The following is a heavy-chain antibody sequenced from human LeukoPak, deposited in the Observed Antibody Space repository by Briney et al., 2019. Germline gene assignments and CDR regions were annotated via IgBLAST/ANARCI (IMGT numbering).Heavy chain of an antibody. CDR1: GFTFSSYS. D-gene: IGHD3-10*01. CDR2: ISSSSSYI. V-gene: IGHV3-21*01. CDR3: ARVVSWFGDFGMDV. J-gene: IGHJ6*02. Sequence: GGSLRLSCAASGFTFSSYSMNWVRQAPGKGLEWVSSISSSSSYIYYAGSVKGRFTISRDNAKNSLYLQMNSLRAEDTAVYYCARVVSWFGDFGMDVWGQGTTVTVSS.